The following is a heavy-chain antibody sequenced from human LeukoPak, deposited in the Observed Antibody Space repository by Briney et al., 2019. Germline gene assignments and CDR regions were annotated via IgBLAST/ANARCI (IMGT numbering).Heavy chain of an antibody. CDR3: ARDRWGNPPDY. V-gene: IGHV4-39*02. D-gene: IGHD4-23*01. Sequence: KPSETLSLTCTVSGGSISSSSYYWGWIRQPPGKGLEWIGSIYYSGSTYYNPSLKSRVTISVDTSKNQFSLKLSSVTAADTAVYYCARDRWGNPPDYWGQGTLVTVSS. CDR1: GGSISSSSYY. CDR2: IYYSGST. J-gene: IGHJ4*02.